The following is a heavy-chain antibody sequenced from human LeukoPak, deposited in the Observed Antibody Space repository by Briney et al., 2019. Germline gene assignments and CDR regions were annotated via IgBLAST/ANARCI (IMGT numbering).Heavy chain of an antibody. CDR3: ARYSGSYSGFDY. Sequence: PSETLSLTCTVSGGSISSYYWSWIREPPGKGLEWIGYIYYSGSINYNPSLKSRVTISVDTSKNQFSLKLRSVTAADTAVYYCARYSGSYSGFDYWGQGTLVTVSS. J-gene: IGHJ4*02. CDR1: GGSISSYY. D-gene: IGHD1-26*01. CDR2: IYYSGSI. V-gene: IGHV4-59*08.